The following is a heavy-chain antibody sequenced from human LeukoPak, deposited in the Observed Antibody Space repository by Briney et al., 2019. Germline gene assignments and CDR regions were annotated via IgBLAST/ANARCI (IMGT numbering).Heavy chain of an antibody. CDR1: GFTFSSYG. CDR3: AKALWTSNDYGDYGSFDY. J-gene: IGHJ4*02. D-gene: IGHD4-17*01. CDR2: IRYDGSNK. Sequence: GGSLRLSCAASGFTFSSYGMHWVRQAPGKGLEWVAFIRYDGSNKYYADSVKGRFTISRDNSKNTLYLQMNSLRAEDTAVYYCAKALWTSNDYGDYGSFDYWGQGTLVTVSS. V-gene: IGHV3-30*02.